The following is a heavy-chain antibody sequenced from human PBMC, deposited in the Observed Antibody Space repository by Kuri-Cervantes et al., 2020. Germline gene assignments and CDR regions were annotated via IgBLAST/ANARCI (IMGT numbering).Heavy chain of an antibody. Sequence: SETLSLTCTVSGGSISSSSYYWGWIRQPPGKGLEWIGSIYYSGSTYYNPSLKSRVTISVDTSKNQFSLKLSSVIAADTAIYYCARGVWQQPVPGALDIWGQGTMVTVSS. CDR2: IYYSGST. D-gene: IGHD6-13*01. V-gene: IGHV4-39*07. CDR1: GGSISSSSYY. J-gene: IGHJ3*02. CDR3: ARGVWQQPVPGALDI.